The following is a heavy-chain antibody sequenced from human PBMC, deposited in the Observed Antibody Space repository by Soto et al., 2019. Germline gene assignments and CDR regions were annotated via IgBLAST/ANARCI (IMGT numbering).Heavy chain of an antibody. D-gene: IGHD1-26*01. Sequence: GGSLRLSCADSGLSFSSYGMHWVRQAPGEGLEWVAAISYDGSNKNYLASVEGRFTISRDNSKNTLNLQMNSLRVEDTAVYYCTRAAIRGELLDYWGQGTQVTVSS. V-gene: IGHV3-30*03. CDR2: ISYDGSNK. J-gene: IGHJ4*02. CDR1: GLSFSSYG. CDR3: TRAAIRGELLDY.